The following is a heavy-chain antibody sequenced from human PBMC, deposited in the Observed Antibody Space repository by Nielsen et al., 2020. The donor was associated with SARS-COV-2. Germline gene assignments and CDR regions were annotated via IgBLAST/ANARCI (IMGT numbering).Heavy chain of an antibody. CDR2: INSDGSST. CDR1: GFTFSSYW. V-gene: IGHV3-74*01. D-gene: IGHD3-9*01. CDR3: ARDSELLTNYYGLDY. Sequence: GGSLRLSCAASGFTFSSYWMHWVRQAPGKGLVWVSRINSDGSSTSYADSVKGRFTISRDNAKNSLYLHMNSLRDEDTALYYCARDSELLTNYYGLDYWGQGTLVTVSS. J-gene: IGHJ4*02.